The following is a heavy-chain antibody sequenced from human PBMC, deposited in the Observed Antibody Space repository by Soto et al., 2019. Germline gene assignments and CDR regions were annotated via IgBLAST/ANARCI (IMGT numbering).Heavy chain of an antibody. CDR3: ARGRDTAMVSFVASGGMDV. D-gene: IGHD5-18*01. Sequence: QVQLVQSGAEVKKPGSSVKVSCKASGGTFSSYAISWVRQAPGQGLEWMGGIIPIFGTANYAQKFQGRVTLPAEESTSKAYMELSSLRSEDTAVYYCARGRDTAMVSFVASGGMDVWGQGTTVTVSS. CDR1: GGTFSSYA. J-gene: IGHJ6*02. CDR2: IIPIFGTA. V-gene: IGHV1-69*01.